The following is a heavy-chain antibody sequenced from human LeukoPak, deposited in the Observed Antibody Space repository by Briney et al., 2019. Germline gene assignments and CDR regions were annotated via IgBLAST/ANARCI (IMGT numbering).Heavy chain of an antibody. D-gene: IGHD1-26*01. CDR2: ISSSGTTI. Sequence: GGSLRLSCAASGFTFSDYYMSWIRQAPGKGLEWVSYISSSGTTIYYADSVKGRFTISRDNAKNSLYLQMDSLRAEDTAVYYCARRRDSGSLQHFDYWGQGTLVTVSS. CDR1: GFTFSDYY. J-gene: IGHJ4*02. CDR3: ARRRDSGSLQHFDY. V-gene: IGHV3-11*01.